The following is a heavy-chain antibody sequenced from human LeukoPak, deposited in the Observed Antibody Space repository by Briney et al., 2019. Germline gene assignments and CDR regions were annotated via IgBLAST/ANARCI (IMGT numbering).Heavy chain of an antibody. V-gene: IGHV4-39*02. CDR3: AREGDDYGDYERAY. CDR2: IYYSGST. J-gene: IGHJ4*02. D-gene: IGHD4-17*01. CDR1: GGSISSSSYY. Sequence: SETLSLTCTVSGGSISSSSYYWGWIRQPPGKGLEWIGSIYYSGSTYYNPSLKSRVTISVGTSKNQFSLKLSSVTAADTAVYYCAREGDDYGDYERAYWGQGTLVTVSS.